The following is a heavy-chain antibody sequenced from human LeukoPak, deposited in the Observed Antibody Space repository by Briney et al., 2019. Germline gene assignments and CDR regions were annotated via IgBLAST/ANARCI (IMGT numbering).Heavy chain of an antibody. D-gene: IGHD3-3*01. CDR3: ARGNYDFWSGSPNWFDP. Sequence: GASVKVSCKASGYTFTSYGISWVRQAPGQGLEWMGWISAYNGNTNYAQKLQGRVTMTTDTSTSTAYMELRSLRSDDTAVYYCARGNYDFWSGSPNWFDPWGQGTLVTVSS. J-gene: IGHJ5*02. CDR2: ISAYNGNT. CDR1: GYTFTSYG. V-gene: IGHV1-18*01.